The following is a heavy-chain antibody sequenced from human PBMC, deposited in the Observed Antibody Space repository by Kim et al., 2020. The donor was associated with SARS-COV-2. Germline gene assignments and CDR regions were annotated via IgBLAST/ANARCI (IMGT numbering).Heavy chain of an antibody. D-gene: IGHD3-9*01. Sequence: GGSLRLSCEASGFTFSDYYMSWIRQAPGKGLEWVSYISSSGSTIYYADSVKGRFTISRDNAKNSLYLQMNSLRAEDTAVYYCASHSYDILTGLNGFDYWGQGTLVTVSS. CDR2: ISSSGSTI. V-gene: IGHV3-11*01. CDR3: ASHSYDILTGLNGFDY. J-gene: IGHJ4*02. CDR1: GFTFSDYY.